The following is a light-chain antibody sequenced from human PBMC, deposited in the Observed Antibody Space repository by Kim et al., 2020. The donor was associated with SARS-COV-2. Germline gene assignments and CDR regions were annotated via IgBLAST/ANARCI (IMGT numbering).Light chain of an antibody. CDR1: QSGISRSNIENS. J-gene: IGKJ2*01. V-gene: IGKV4-1*01. Sequence: RGTINLKASQSGISRSNIENSLTWDLQKQEQPPMLDIYWTTTQESGVHYRCSSSGSGKDFTNPISSLQAEDVAVYYCQQYYSTPYTFGQGTKLEI. CDR2: WTT. CDR3: QQYYSTPYT.